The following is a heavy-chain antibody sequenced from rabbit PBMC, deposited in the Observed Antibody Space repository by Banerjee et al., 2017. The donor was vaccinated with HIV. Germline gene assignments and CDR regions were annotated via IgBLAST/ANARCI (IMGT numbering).Heavy chain of an antibody. V-gene: IGHV1S40*01. CDR1: GFDFSSNA. Sequence: QSLEESGGDLVKPGASLTLTCTASGFDFSSNAMCWVRQAPGKGLEWIGCIYSGSSGRSYYASWARGRFTISKTSSTTVTLQMTSLTAADTATYFCARDSGSGWYLDRLDLWGPGTLVTVS. CDR3: ARDSGSGWYLDRLDL. J-gene: IGHJ3*01. CDR2: IYSGSSGRS. D-gene: IGHD1-1*01.